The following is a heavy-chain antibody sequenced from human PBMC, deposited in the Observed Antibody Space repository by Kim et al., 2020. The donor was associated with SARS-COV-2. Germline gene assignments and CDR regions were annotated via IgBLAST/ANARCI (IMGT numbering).Heavy chain of an antibody. Sequence: GGSLRLSCAASGFTFSHYAMHWVRQAPGKGLEWVAFISTTGTPIYYADSVKGRFIFSRDNAKSSLYLQMNSLRAEDTASYYCARDLNPESSGAVGMDV. V-gene: IGHV3-48*04. CDR3: ARDLNPESSGAVGMDV. CDR2: ISTTGTPI. CDR1: GFTFSHYA. J-gene: IGHJ6*03. D-gene: IGHD3-22*01.